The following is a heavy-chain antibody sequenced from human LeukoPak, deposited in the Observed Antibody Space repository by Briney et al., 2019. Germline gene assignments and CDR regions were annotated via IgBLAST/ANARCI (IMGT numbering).Heavy chain of an antibody. CDR1: GGSFSGYY. CDR2: INHSGST. CDR3: ARQPRLTSHYFYSSGWYGAFDI. Sequence: SETLSLTCAVYGGSFSGYYWSWIRQPPGKGLEWIGEINHSGSTNYNPSLKSRVTISVDTSKNQFSLKLSSVTAADTAVYYCARQPRLTSHYFYSSGWYGAFDIWGQGTMVTVSS. V-gene: IGHV4-34*01. J-gene: IGHJ3*02. D-gene: IGHD6-19*01.